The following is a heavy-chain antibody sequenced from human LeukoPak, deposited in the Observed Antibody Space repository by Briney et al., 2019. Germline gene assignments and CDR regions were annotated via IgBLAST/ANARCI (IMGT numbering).Heavy chain of an antibody. CDR2: IRSKTYTGTT. V-gene: IGHV3-49*04. CDR1: GFTFGDYA. D-gene: IGHD6-19*01. J-gene: IGHJ4*02. Sequence: GGSLRLSCTASGFTFGDYAMSWVRQAPGKGLEWVAFIRSKTYTGTTDYAASVKGRFTISRDDSKGIAYLQMNSLKTEDTAVYYCTRALPIAVAGTQYYFDFWGQGTLVTASS. CDR3: TRALPIAVAGTQYYFDF.